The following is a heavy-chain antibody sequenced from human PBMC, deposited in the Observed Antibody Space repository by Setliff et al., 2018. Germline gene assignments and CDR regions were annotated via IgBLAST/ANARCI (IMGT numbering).Heavy chain of an antibody. CDR2: IYYRGTT. CDR1: GGSIRDYY. D-gene: IGHD1-26*01. V-gene: IGHV4-59*01. CDR3: AAVGTSAGGGWFDP. J-gene: IGHJ5*02. Sequence: PSETLSLTCTVSGGSIRDYYWNWIRQPPGKGLEWIGYIYYRGTTNYNASLKSRVTISIDMSRNQSSLKLTSATAADTAVYFCAAVGTSAGGGWFDPWGQGTLVTVSS.